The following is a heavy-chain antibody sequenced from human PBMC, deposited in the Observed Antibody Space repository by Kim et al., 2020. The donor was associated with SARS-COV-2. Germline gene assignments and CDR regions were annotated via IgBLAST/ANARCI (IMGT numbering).Heavy chain of an antibody. CDR2: FSHSGST. D-gene: IGHD2-2*01. CDR1: GYSISSGYY. Sequence: SETLSLTCTVSGYSISSGYYWGWIRQPPGKGLEWIGSFSHSGSTYYNPSLKSRVTISVDTSKNQFSLKLTSVTAADTAVYYCASHISRQLHWFDPWGQGTLVTVSS. J-gene: IGHJ5*02. V-gene: IGHV4-38-2*02. CDR3: ASHISRQLHWFDP.